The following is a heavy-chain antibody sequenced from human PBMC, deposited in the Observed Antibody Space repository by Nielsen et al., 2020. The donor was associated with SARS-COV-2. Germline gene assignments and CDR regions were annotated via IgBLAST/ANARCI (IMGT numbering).Heavy chain of an antibody. CDR2: TSYDGSGK. V-gene: IGHV3-30*04. CDR1: GFTFSSYF. D-gene: IGHD3-10*01. J-gene: IGHJ6*02. Sequence: GGSLRLSCVASGFTFSSYFMHWVRQAPGKGLEWVATTSYDGSGKYYAGSVKGRFTISRDNSKNTLYLQMNSLRPEDTAVFYCARDRRSYGSGSYHYYYTMDVWGQGTTVTVSS. CDR3: ARDRRSYGSGSYHYYYTMDV.